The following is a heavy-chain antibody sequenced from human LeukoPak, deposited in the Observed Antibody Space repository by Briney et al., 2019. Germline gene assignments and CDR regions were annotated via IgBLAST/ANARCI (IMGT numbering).Heavy chain of an antibody. D-gene: IGHD1-26*01. CDR3: ASRGCVGATYYYMDV. Sequence: PGGPLRLSCAASGFTFSSYGMHWVRQAPGKGLEWVAFIRYDGSNKYYADSVKGRFTIFRDNSKNTLYLQMNSLRAEDTAVYYCASRGCVGATYYYMDVWGKGTTVTISS. J-gene: IGHJ6*03. CDR2: IRYDGSNK. V-gene: IGHV3-30*02. CDR1: GFTFSSYG.